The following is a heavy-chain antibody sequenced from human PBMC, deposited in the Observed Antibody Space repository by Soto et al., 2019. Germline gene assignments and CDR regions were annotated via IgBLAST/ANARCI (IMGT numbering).Heavy chain of an antibody. CDR1: RYSFTSYW. V-gene: IGHV5-51*01. Sequence: PGESLKISCKGSRYSFTSYWIGWVRQMPGKGLEWMGIIYPSDSDTRYSPSFQGQVTILADKSISTAYLQWSSLKASDTAMYYCARLGRVYDSTIFDYYGMDVWGQGTTVTVSS. CDR2: IYPSDSDT. J-gene: IGHJ6*02. CDR3: ARLGRVYDSTIFDYYGMDV. D-gene: IGHD3-22*01.